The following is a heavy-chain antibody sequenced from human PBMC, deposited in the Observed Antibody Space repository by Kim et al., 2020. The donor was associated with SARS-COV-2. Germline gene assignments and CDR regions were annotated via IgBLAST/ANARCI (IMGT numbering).Heavy chain of an antibody. D-gene: IGHD1-26*01. CDR2: IYSGGSK. J-gene: IGHJ3*02. Sequence: GGSLRLSCAASGFTVSSNYMSWVRQAPGKGLEWVSDIYSGGSKYYADYAVERLTITTNNNTNTPHLQMKSLIAAETAALYCAGGLVGATSAVDIWGHGT. CDR1: GFTVSSNY. CDR3: AGGLVGATSAVDI. V-gene: IGHV3-53*01.